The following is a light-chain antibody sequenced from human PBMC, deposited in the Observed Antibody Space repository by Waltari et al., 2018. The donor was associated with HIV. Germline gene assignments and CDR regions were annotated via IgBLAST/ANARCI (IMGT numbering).Light chain of an antibody. CDR1: QSVLYSSNNKNY. CDR3: QQYYSTPDT. CDR2: WAS. J-gene: IGKJ2*01. V-gene: IGKV4-1*01. Sequence: DIVMTQSPDSLAVSLGAMATINCKSSQSVLYSSNNKNYLAWYQQKPGQPPKLLIYWASTRESGVPDRFSGSGSGTDFTLTISSLQAEDVAVYYCQQYYSTPDTFGQGTKLEIK.